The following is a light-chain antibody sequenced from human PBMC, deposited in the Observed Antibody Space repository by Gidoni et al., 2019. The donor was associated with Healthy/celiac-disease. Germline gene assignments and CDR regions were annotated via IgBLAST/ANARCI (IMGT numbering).Light chain of an antibody. CDR3: QQYYSTLNT. Sequence: IVLPHSPDPLAESLGEGAPINCKSSQSVLYSSNNKNYLAWYQQKPGQPPKLLIYWASTLESGVPDRFSGSGSGTDFTLTISSLQAEDVAVYYCQQYYSTLNTFGQGTKLEIK. J-gene: IGKJ2*01. CDR2: WAS. CDR1: QSVLYSSNNKNY. V-gene: IGKV4-1*01.